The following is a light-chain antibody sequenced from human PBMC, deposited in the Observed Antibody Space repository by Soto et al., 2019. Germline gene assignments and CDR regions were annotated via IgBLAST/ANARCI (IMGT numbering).Light chain of an antibody. J-gene: IGLJ3*02. Sequence: QSALTQPASVSGSPGQSITISCTGSSSDVGTNKYVSWYQQHPGQAPKVMIYDVSDRPSGVSNRFSGSKSGNTASLTISGLQAEDEADYYCSSYTTRASWVFGGGTKLTVL. CDR1: SSDVGTNKY. CDR2: DVS. V-gene: IGLV2-14*01. CDR3: SSYTTRASWV.